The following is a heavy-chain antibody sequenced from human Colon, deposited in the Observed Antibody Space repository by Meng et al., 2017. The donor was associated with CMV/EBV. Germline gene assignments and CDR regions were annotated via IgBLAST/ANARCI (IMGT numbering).Heavy chain of an antibody. CDR3: VQLLGIDY. Sequence: ASVKVSCKASGYTFTGYHMHWVRQAPGQGLEWMGWINPKTGGTNYAQKFQGRVTMTRDTSISTAYMELSRLRSDDTAVYYCVQLLGIDYWGQGTLVTVSS. J-gene: IGHJ4*02. V-gene: IGHV1-2*02. D-gene: IGHD2-2*01. CDR1: GYTFTGYH. CDR2: INPKTGGT.